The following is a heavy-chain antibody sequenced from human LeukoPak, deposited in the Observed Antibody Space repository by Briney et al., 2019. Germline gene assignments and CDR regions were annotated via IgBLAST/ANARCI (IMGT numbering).Heavy chain of an antibody. CDR2: INSDGSST. CDR1: GFTFSSYW. CDR3: ARSYYYDSSGYAFDI. Sequence: GGSLRLSCAASGFTFSSYWMHWVRQAPGKGLVWFSRINSDGSSTSYADSVKGRFTISRDNAKNTLYLQMNSLRAEDTAVYYCARSYYYDSSGYAFDIWGQGTMVTVSS. V-gene: IGHV3-74*01. J-gene: IGHJ3*02. D-gene: IGHD3-22*01.